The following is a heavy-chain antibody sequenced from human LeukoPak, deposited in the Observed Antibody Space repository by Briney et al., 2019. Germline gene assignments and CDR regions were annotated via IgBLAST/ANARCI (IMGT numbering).Heavy chain of an antibody. V-gene: IGHV3-30*18. Sequence: PGGSLRLSCAASGFTFSSYGMHWVRQAPGKGLEWVAVISHDGSNIYYGDSVKGRFSISRDNAKNSLYLQMNSLRAEDTALYYCAKSYYDFWSGPTNLDYWGQGTLVTVSS. CDR2: ISHDGSNI. J-gene: IGHJ4*02. CDR3: AKSYYDFWSGPTNLDY. CDR1: GFTFSSYG. D-gene: IGHD3-3*01.